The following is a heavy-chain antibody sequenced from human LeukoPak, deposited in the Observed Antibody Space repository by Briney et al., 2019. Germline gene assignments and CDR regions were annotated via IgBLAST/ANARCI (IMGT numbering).Heavy chain of an antibody. D-gene: IGHD2-15*01. CDR1: GFTFSTFG. CDR2: ISNSGGST. CDR3: ATVVATTGDY. V-gene: IGHV3-23*01. Sequence: PGGTLRLSCAASGFTFSTFGMNWVRQAPGKGLEWVSTISNSGGSTYYADSVQGRFIISRDNSKNTLYLQMNSLRAEDTALYYCATVVATTGDYWGQGTLVIVSS. J-gene: IGHJ4*02.